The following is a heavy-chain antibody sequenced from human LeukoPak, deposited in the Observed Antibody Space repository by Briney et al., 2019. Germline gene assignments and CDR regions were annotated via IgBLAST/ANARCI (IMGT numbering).Heavy chain of an antibody. CDR2: IIPIFGTA. J-gene: IGHJ4*02. CDR1: GGTFSSYA. V-gene: IGHV1-69*13. CDR3: ARSAYYGSGSYYFDY. D-gene: IGHD3-10*01. Sequence: SVKVSCKAYGGTFSSYAISWVRQAPGQGLEWMGGIIPIFGTANYAQKFQGRVTITADESTSTAYMELSSLRSEDTAVYYCARSAYYGSGSYYFDYWGQGTLVTVSS.